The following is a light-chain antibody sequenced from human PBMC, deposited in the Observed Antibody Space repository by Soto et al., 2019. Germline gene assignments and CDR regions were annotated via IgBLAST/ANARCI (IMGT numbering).Light chain of an antibody. Sequence: QSALTQPRSVSGSPGQSVTISCTGTSSDVGGYNYVSWYPQHPGKAPKLMIYDVSKRPSGVPDRFSGSKSGNTASLTISGLQAEDEADYYCCSYAGSYTPKYVFGTGTKLTV. CDR3: CSYAGSYTPKYV. CDR1: SSDVGGYNY. V-gene: IGLV2-11*01. J-gene: IGLJ1*01. CDR2: DVS.